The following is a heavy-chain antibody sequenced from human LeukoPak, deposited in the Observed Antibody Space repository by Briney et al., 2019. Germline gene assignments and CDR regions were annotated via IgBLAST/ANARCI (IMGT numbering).Heavy chain of an antibody. CDR2: ISSDGNNT. Sequence: PGRSLRLACAASGLIFSSYGMHWVRQAPGKGLEWVAVISSDGNNTYYADSVKGRFTISRDNSKNTLYLQVDSLRAEDTAVYYCAKDSGSGRGLYYYGMDVWGKGTTVPVSS. CDR1: GLIFSSYG. J-gene: IGHJ6*04. CDR3: AKDSGSGRGLYYYGMDV. D-gene: IGHD3-10*01. V-gene: IGHV3-30*18.